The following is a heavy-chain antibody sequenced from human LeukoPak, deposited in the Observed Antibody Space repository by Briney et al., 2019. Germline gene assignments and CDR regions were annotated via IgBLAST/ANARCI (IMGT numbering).Heavy chain of an antibody. CDR2: IYYSGST. J-gene: IGHJ2*01. Sequence: PPQTLSLTCTVSGGSISSGGYYWSWIRQHPGKGLEWIGYIYYSGSTYYNPSLKSRVTISVDTSKNQFSLKLSSVTAADTAVYYCARGGQAYCGGDCYSVEWYFDLWGRGTLVTVSS. D-gene: IGHD2-21*02. CDR3: ARGGQAYCGGDCYSVEWYFDL. V-gene: IGHV4-31*03. CDR1: GGSISSGGYY.